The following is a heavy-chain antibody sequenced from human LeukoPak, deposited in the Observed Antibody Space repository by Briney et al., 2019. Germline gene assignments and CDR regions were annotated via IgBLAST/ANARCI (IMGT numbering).Heavy chain of an antibody. D-gene: IGHD3-22*01. CDR2: ITPSGST. J-gene: IGHJ4*02. V-gene: IGHV4-34*01. Sequence: SETLSLTCVVYGGSFSGYFWCWIRQPPGKGLEWIGEITPSGSTNYNPSLKSRVSISIDTSKKKLSLRLTSVTAADSAVYYCASSFYYDSRDYWGQGTLVTVSS. CDR3: ASSFYYDSRDY. CDR1: GGSFSGYF.